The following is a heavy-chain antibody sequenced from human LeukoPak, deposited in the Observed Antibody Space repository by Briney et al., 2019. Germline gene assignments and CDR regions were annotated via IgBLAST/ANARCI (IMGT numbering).Heavy chain of an antibody. D-gene: IGHD3-22*01. V-gene: IGHV4-59*01. Sequence: SETLSLTCAVYGGSFSGYYWSWIRQPPGKGLEWIGYIYYSGSTNYNPSLKSRVTISVDTSKNQFSLKLSSVTAADTAVYYCARFDSSGYSIPQAFDYWGQGTLVTVSS. CDR2: IYYSGST. CDR3: ARFDSSGYSIPQAFDY. J-gene: IGHJ4*02. CDR1: GGSFSGYY.